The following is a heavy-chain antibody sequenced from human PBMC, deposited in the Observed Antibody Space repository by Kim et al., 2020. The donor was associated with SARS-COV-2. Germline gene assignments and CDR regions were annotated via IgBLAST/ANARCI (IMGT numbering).Heavy chain of an antibody. CDR2: ITDSGST. V-gene: IGHV4-34*01. Sequence: SETLSLTCAVYGGSFSGHSWSWVRQPPGQGLEWIGEITDSGSTKYNPSLKSRLTISLDVSKNQFSLKLTSVTAADTGLYYCARGRVGVVPAPVLGLGPFYEYFILDVWGHGTTVTVSS. J-gene: IGHJ6*02. CDR1: GGSFSGHS. CDR3: ARGRVGVVPAPVLGLGPFYEYFILDV. D-gene: IGHD2-2*02.